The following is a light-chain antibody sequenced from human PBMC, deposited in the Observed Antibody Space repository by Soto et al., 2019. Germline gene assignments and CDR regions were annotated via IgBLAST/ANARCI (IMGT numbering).Light chain of an antibody. CDR2: GAS. CDR1: QSISSE. V-gene: IGKV3D-15*01. CDR3: QQYNNWPRT. Sequence: EIVMTQSPSTLSVSLGERATISCRASQSISSELAWYQQKPGQAPNLLIYGASNRDSGIPARFSGSGSGTDFTLTISSLQSEDFAAYYCQQYNNWPRTFGQGTRLDIK. J-gene: IGKJ5*01.